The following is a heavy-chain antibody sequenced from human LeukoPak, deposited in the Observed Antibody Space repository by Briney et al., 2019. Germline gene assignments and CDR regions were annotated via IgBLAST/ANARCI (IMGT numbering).Heavy chain of an antibody. J-gene: IGHJ4*02. Sequence: SETLSLTCAVYGGSFSGYYWSWIRQPPGKGLEWIGEINHSGSTNYNPSLKSRVTISVDTSKNQFSLKLSSVTAADTAVYYCAAAAAGGLDYWGQGTLVTVSS. D-gene: IGHD6-13*01. V-gene: IGHV4-34*01. CDR2: INHSGST. CDR3: AAAAAGGLDY. CDR1: GGSFSGYY.